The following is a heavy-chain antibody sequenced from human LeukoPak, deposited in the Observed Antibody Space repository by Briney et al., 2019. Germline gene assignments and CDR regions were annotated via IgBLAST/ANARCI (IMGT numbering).Heavy chain of an antibody. D-gene: IGHD3-10*01. V-gene: IGHV3-23*01. CDR2: IGGGGYTT. CDR1: GLTFGNYG. CDR3: AEVESSYCRI. J-gene: IGHJ4*01. Sequence: GGSLRLSCVASGLTFGNYGMKWFRQAPGKGLEWVSSIGGGGYTTYYADCVRGRFTTSRDNSKDSMYLQMSSLRAEDTAIYYCAEVESSYCRIWGQGTLVTVSS.